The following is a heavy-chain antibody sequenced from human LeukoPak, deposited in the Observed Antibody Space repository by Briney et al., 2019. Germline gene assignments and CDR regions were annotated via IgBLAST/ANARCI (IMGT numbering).Heavy chain of an antibody. D-gene: IGHD6-13*01. J-gene: IGHJ5*02. V-gene: IGHV4-59*01. CDR3: ARAGVPLMYSSSWSDSDWFDP. CDR2: IYYSGST. Sequence: SETLSLTCTVSGGSISSYYWSWIRQPPGKGLEWIGYIYYSGSTNYNPSLKSRVTISVDMSKNQFSLKLSSVTAADTAVYYCARAGVPLMYSSSWSDSDWFDPWGQGTLVTVSS. CDR1: GGSISSYY.